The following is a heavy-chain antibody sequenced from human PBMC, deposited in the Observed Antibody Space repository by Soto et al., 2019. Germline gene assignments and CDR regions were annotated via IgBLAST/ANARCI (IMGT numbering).Heavy chain of an antibody. V-gene: IGHV3-23*01. D-gene: IGHD3-10*01. J-gene: IGHJ4*02. CDR3: ASDFRGLLGLGDLLVDY. CDR2: INGGDDSE. CDR1: GFTFRSSP. Sequence: GSLRLSCAVSGFTFRSSPMSWVRRAPGKGLEWVSGINGGDDSEHYVDSVRGRFTIIRDNSKNLLLLQMNSLRAEDTAVYFCASDFRGLLGLGDLLVDYWGQETLVTVSS.